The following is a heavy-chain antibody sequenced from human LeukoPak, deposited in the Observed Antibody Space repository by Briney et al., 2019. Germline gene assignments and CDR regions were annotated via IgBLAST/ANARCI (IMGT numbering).Heavy chain of an antibody. V-gene: IGHV1-69*01. Sequence: GSSVKVSCKASGGTFSSYAISWVRQAPGQGLEWMGGIIPIFGTANYAQKFQGRVTITADESTSTAYMELSSLRSEDTAVYYCAADRISVGATQNYYYYGMDVWGQGTTVTVSS. D-gene: IGHD1-26*01. J-gene: IGHJ6*02. CDR2: IIPIFGTA. CDR3: AADRISVGATQNYYYYGMDV. CDR1: GGTFSSYA.